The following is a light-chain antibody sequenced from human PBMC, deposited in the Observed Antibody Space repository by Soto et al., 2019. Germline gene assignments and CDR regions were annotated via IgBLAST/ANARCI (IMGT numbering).Light chain of an antibody. CDR1: SSDVGGYNY. Sequence: QSVLTQPASVSGSPGQSITISCTGTSSDVGGYNYVSWYQQHPGKAPKLMIYEVSNRPSGVSNRFSGSKSGNTASLTISGLQAEDEADYYCSSYTSSSTLTVCGGGTQLTVL. CDR3: SSYTSSSTLTV. J-gene: IGLJ2*01. V-gene: IGLV2-14*01. CDR2: EVS.